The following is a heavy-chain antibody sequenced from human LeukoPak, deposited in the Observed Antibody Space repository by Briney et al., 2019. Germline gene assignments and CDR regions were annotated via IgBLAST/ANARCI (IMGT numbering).Heavy chain of an antibody. CDR1: GFTFSDYY. J-gene: IGHJ3*02. D-gene: IGHD1-1*01. V-gene: IGHV3-30*18. CDR3: AKYAYNWNAPDGFDM. CDR2: ISYDGSRK. Sequence: GGSLRLSCAASGFTFSDYYMSWIRQAPGKGLEWVAVISYDGSRKHYGDAVKGRFTISRDNSESTLFLQMNSLRIDDTSVYFCAKYAYNWNAPDGFDMWGQGTMVIVSS.